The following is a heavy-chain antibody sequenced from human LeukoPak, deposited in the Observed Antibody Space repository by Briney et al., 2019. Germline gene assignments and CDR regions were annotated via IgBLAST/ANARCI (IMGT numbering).Heavy chain of an antibody. CDR1: GYTFTSYG. Sequence: GASVKVSCKASGYTFTSYGISWVRQAPGQGLEWMGWISAYNGNTNYAQKLQGRVTMTTDTSTSTAYMELRSLRSDDTAVYYCARDSAWWVREVNQNWFDPWGQGTLVTVSS. CDR2: ISAYNGNT. J-gene: IGHJ5*02. CDR3: ARDSAWWVREVNQNWFDP. V-gene: IGHV1-18*01. D-gene: IGHD3-10*01.